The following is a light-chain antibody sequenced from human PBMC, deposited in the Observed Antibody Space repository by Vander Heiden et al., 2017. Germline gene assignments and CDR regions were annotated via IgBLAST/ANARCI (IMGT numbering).Light chain of an antibody. CDR3: QQTYNTLAT. J-gene: IGKJ4*01. CDR1: QSIGNY. CDR2: AAS. V-gene: IGKV1-39*01. Sequence: DIQMTQSPPSLSASVGDRVSITCRASQSIGNYLNWYQQRPGKAPKLLIFAASSSQSGVPSRFSGSGSGMDFTLTVNNLQPEDFATYYCQQTYNTLATFGGGTRVEIK.